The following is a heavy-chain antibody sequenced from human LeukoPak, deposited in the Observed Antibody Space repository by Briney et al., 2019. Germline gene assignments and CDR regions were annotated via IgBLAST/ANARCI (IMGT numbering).Heavy chain of an antibody. CDR1: GFTFSNYA. V-gene: IGHV3-23*01. CDR2: ISGSGANT. Sequence: GGSLRLSCAASGFTFSNYAMSWVRQAPGKGLEWVSTISGSGANTYYADSMKGRFTVSRDNSKNTLYLQMNSLRADDTALYYCAKYRGYTSSWIAYWGQGTLVTVSS. J-gene: IGHJ4*02. CDR3: AKYRGYTSSWIAY. D-gene: IGHD6-13*01.